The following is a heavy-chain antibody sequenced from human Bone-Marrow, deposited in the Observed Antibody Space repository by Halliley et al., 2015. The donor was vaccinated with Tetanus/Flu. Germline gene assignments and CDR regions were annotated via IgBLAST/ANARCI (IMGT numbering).Heavy chain of an antibody. J-gene: IGHJ4*02. D-gene: IGHD3-22*01. CDR3: AKDSKFSSDWFDSYYFDY. V-gene: IGHV3-30*18. CDR2: ISYDGSSE. Sequence: ISYDGSSEYYADSVKGRFTISRDNSKNILYLQMNGLGAEDTAVYYCAKDSKFSSDWFDSYYFDYWGQGTLVTVSS.